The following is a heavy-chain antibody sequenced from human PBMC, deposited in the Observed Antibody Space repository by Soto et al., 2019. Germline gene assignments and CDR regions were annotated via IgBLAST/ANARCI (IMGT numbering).Heavy chain of an antibody. CDR2: IVAGSGNT. J-gene: IGHJ6*02. CDR1: GFTFTSSA. CDR3: AAPVVGDSYYYYGMDV. V-gene: IGHV1-58*02. Sequence: ASVKVSCKASGFTFTSSAMQWVRQARGQRLEWLGWIVAGSGNTNYTQKFQERVNITRDMSTSTAYMELSSLRSEDTAVYYCAAPVVGDSYYYYGMDVWGQGTTVTVSS. D-gene: IGHD1-26*01.